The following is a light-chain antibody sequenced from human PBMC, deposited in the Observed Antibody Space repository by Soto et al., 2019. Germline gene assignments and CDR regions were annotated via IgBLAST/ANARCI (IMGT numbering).Light chain of an antibody. Sequence: TQSPGTLSLSPGARATLSCRASQSVSGRYLAWYQQKPGQAPRLLIYDTSNRATDIPPRFSGSGSGTDFTLTISGLQSEDLGVYVCQQYNNRPPITFGQGTRLEIK. CDR3: QQYNNRPPIT. V-gene: IGKV3D-15*01. CDR2: DTS. J-gene: IGKJ5*01. CDR1: QSVSGRY.